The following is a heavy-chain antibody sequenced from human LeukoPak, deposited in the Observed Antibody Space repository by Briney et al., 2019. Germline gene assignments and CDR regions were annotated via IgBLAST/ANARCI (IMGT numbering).Heavy chain of an antibody. CDR2: IRQDGSEK. CDR1: GFTFGSYW. Sequence: GGSLRFSCVASGFTFGSYWMNWVRQAPGKGLEWVANIRQDGSEKKYVDSVKGRFTISRDNAKNALYLQMNSLRAEDTAVYYCASISYGDYEHWGQGTLVTVSS. J-gene: IGHJ1*01. CDR3: ASISYGDYEH. V-gene: IGHV3-7*05. D-gene: IGHD4-17*01.